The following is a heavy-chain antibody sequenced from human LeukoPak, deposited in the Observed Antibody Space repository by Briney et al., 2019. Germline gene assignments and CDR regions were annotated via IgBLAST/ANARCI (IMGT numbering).Heavy chain of an antibody. V-gene: IGHV1-18*01. Sequence: GASAKVSCKASGYTFTSYGISWVRQAPGQGLEWMGWISAYNGNTNYAQKLQGRVTMTTDTSTSTAYMELRSLRSDDTAVYYCARDLHSSSWYGSDYWGQGTLVTVSS. J-gene: IGHJ4*02. CDR2: ISAYNGNT. CDR3: ARDLHSSSWYGSDY. D-gene: IGHD6-13*01. CDR1: GYTFTSYG.